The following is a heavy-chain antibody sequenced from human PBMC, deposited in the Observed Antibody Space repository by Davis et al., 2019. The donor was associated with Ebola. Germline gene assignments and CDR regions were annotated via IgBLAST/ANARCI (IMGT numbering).Heavy chain of an antibody. CDR2: ISSSSSYI. J-gene: IGHJ5*02. Sequence: PGRSPRLSCAASGFTFSSYSMNWVRQAPGKGLEWVSSISSSSSYIYYADSVKGRFTISRDNAKNSLYLQMNSLRAEDTAVYYCARDSGITIFGVVSSPWFDPWGQGTLVTVSS. D-gene: IGHD3-3*01. CDR3: ARDSGITIFGVVSSPWFDP. V-gene: IGHV3-21*01. CDR1: GFTFSSYS.